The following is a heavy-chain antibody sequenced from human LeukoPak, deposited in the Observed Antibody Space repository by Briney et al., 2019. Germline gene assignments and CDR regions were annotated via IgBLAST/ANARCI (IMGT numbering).Heavy chain of an antibody. J-gene: IGHJ3*02. Sequence: GGSLRLSCAASGFSFSTCGMNWVRQAPGKGLEWISYIDSASTTMHYVDSVRGRFTISRDNAKNSLYLQMNSLRAEDTAVYYCARDKGPIYYGSGSYWYAFDIWGQGTMVTVSS. CDR1: GFSFSTCG. V-gene: IGHV3-48*04. D-gene: IGHD3-10*01. CDR2: IDSASTTM. CDR3: ARDKGPIYYGSGSYWYAFDI.